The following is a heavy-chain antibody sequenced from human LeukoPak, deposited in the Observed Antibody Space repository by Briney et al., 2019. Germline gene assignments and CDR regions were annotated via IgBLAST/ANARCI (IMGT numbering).Heavy chain of an antibody. D-gene: IGHD1-26*01. CDR1: GFTFSTFA. CDR3: AKRGAEVGATVAPGDY. Sequence: GGSLRLSCEASGFTFSTFAMIWVRQPPGKGLEWVSSIFPSGGEIHYADSVRGRFTISRDNSKSTLSLQMNSLRAEDTAIYYCAKRGAEVGATVAPGDYWGQGALVTVSS. CDR2: IFPSGGEI. V-gene: IGHV3-23*01. J-gene: IGHJ4*02.